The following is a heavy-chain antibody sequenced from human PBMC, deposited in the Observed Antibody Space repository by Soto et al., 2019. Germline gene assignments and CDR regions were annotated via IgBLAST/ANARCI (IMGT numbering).Heavy chain of an antibody. CDR2: IYHSGSA. CDR1: GGSVSSCNW. J-gene: IGHJ3*02. V-gene: IGHV4-4*02. D-gene: IGHD2-21*02. Sequence: QVQLQESGPGLVKPSGTLSLTCAVSGGSVSSCNWWSWVRQSPGKGLEWMGEIYHSGSAHYNPSLKSRATISLDKSKNQFSLRLTSVTAADTAVYYCARVPGVVVSADDAFDIWGPGTRVIVSS. CDR3: ARVPGVVVSADDAFDI.